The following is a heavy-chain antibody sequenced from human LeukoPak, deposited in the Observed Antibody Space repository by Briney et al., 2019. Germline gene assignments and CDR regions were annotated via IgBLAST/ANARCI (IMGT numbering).Heavy chain of an antibody. CDR3: ARETEMANLDY. CDR1: GFTFSTYS. D-gene: IGHD5-24*01. CDR2: IKQDGSEK. J-gene: IGHJ4*02. V-gene: IGHV3-7*04. Sequence: QPGGSLRLSCAASGFTFSTYSLNWVRQAPGKGLEWVANIKQDGSEKYYVDSVKGRFTISRDNAKKSLYLQMNSLRAEDTAVYYCARETEMANLDYWGQGTLVTVSS.